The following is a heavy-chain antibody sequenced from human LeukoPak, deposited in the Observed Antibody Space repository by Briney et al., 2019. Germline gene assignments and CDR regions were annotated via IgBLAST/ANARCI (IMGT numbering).Heavy chain of an antibody. Sequence: GGSLRLSCAASGFTFSSYAMSWVRQAPGKGLEWVSAISGSGGSTYYADSVKGRFIISRDNSKNTLYLQMNSLRAEDTAVYYCAKVGDMTTVTTLDYWGQGTLVTVSS. CDR2: ISGSGGST. CDR3: AKVGDMTTVTTLDY. D-gene: IGHD4-17*01. CDR1: GFTFSSYA. V-gene: IGHV3-23*01. J-gene: IGHJ4*02.